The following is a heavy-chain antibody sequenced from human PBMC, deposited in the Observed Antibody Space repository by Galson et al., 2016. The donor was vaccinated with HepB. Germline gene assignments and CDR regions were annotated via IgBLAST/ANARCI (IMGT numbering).Heavy chain of an antibody. D-gene: IGHD1-26*01. J-gene: IGHJ3*02. Sequence: TLSLTCAVSGASISSGSYFWSWIRQPAGKGLEWIGRLYPSGATKYSPFLKSRITISGDMSATQFSLRLSSVTAADTGMYYCARDSVGNRHFDAFDIWGQGTMVTVSS. V-gene: IGHV4-61*02. CDR1: GASISSGSYF. CDR3: ARDSVGNRHFDAFDI. CDR2: LYPSGAT.